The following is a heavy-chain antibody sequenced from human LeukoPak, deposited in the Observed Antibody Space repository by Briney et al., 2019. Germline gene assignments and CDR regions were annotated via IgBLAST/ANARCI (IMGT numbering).Heavy chain of an antibody. CDR3: ARSRGYYYDSSAPRIYGMDV. CDR2: INHSGST. D-gene: IGHD3-22*01. J-gene: IGHJ6*02. Sequence: SETLSLTCAVYGGSFSGFYWSWIRHPPGKGLGWIGEINHSGSTNYNPSLKSRVTISVDTSKNQFSLKLSSVTAADTAVYYCARSRGYYYDSSAPRIYGMDVWGQGTTVTVSS. CDR1: GGSFSGFY. V-gene: IGHV4-34*01.